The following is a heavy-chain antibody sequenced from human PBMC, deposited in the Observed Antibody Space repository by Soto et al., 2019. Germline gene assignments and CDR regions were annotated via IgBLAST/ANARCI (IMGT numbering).Heavy chain of an antibody. J-gene: IGHJ4*02. CDR2: ISANGDTI. Sequence: GGFLRLSCVASGFTVDDYAMHWVRQAPGKGLEWVSGISANGDTIDYADSVKGRFTISRDNAKNSLFLQMNSLRPEDTALYYCVKDMKWGGMTTIHYFDSWGQGTQVTVSS. D-gene: IGHD4-17*01. CDR1: GFTVDDYA. V-gene: IGHV3-9*01. CDR3: VKDMKWGGMTTIHYFDS.